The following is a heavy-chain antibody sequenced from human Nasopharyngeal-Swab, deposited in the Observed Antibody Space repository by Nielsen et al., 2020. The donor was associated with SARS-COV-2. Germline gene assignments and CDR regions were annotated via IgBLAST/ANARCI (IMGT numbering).Heavy chain of an antibody. D-gene: IGHD6-13*01. CDR3: AKDGSSSPTY. V-gene: IGHV3-23*01. J-gene: IGHJ4*02. Sequence: GESLKISCAASGFSFSTYAMSWVRQAPGKGLGWVSAISGSGGDTYYADSVKGRFTIPRDNSKNTLYLRMNSLRAEDTAVYYCAKDGSSSPTYWGQGTLVTVSS. CDR1: GFSFSTYA. CDR2: ISGSGGDT.